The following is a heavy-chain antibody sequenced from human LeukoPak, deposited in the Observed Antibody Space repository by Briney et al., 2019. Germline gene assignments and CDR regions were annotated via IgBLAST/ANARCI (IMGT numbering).Heavy chain of an antibody. CDR1: GYTFTGYY. J-gene: IGHJ4*02. CDR2: INPNSGGT. Sequence: PGASVKVSCKASGYTFTGYYMHWVRQAPGQGLEWMGWINPNSGGTNYAQKFQGRVTMTRDTSISTAYMELSRLRSDDTAVYYCARDLDSSGPDTEEYFDYWGQGTLVTVSS. CDR3: ARDLDSSGPDTEEYFDY. V-gene: IGHV1-2*02. D-gene: IGHD6-19*01.